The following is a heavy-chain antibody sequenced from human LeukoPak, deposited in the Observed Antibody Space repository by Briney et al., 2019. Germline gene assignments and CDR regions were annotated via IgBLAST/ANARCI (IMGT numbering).Heavy chain of an antibody. V-gene: IGHV4-39*02. Sequence: PSETLSLTCTVSGGSISSSSYYWGWIRQPPGKGLEWIGSIYYSGSTYYNPSLKSRVTISVDTSKNQFSLKLSSVTAADTAVYYCARERYYYGSGRPPLRGGPDYWGQGTLVTVSS. J-gene: IGHJ4*02. CDR1: GGSISSSSYY. D-gene: IGHD3-10*01. CDR3: ARERYYYGSGRPPLRGGPDY. CDR2: IYYSGST.